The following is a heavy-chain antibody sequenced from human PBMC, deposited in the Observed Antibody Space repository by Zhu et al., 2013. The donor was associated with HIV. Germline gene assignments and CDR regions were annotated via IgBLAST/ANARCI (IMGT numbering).Heavy chain of an antibody. CDR1: GGTFSSYS. J-gene: IGHJ6*02. Sequence: QVQLVQSGAEVKKPGSSVRVSCKASGGTFSSYSISWVRQAPGQGLEWMGRIIPILGLANHAQKFQGRVTIAADKSTSTAYMELSSLRSDDTAVYYCAREASPDYYHGMDVWGQGTTVTVSS. CDR3: AREASPDYYHGMDV. V-gene: IGHV1-69*08. CDR2: IIPILGLA.